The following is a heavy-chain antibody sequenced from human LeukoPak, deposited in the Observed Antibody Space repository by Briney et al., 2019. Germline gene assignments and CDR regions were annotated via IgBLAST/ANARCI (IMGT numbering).Heavy chain of an antibody. CDR2: INIGGTST. J-gene: IGHJ6*04. V-gene: IGHV3-74*01. CDR3: ARVANGDV. Sequence: PGGSLRLSCAASGFTFSNYWMHWVRQVPGKGLVCVSRINIGGTSTSYADSVKGRFTISRDNAKNALYLQMNSLRAEDTAVYYCARVANGDVWGKGTTVTVSS. CDR1: GFTFSNYW.